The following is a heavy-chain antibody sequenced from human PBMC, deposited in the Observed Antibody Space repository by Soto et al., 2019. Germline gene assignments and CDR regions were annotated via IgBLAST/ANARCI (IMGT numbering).Heavy chain of an antibody. D-gene: IGHD3-10*01. J-gene: IGHJ6*02. Sequence: SETLSLTCTVSGGSISSSSYYWGWIRQPPGKGLEWIGSIYYSGSTYYNPSLKSRVTISVDTSKNQFSLKLSSVTAADTAVYYCVYYGSGSYYPYYYYYGMDVWGQGTTVTVSS. V-gene: IGHV4-39*01. CDR1: GGSISSSSYY. CDR2: IYYSGST. CDR3: VYYGSGSYYPYYYYYGMDV.